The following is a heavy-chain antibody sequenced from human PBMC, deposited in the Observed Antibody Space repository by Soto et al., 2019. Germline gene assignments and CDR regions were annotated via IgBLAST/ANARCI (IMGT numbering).Heavy chain of an antibody. V-gene: IGHV1-69*13. CDR3: AGHGGVIGIVFYD. CDR1: GGTLNSYV. J-gene: IGHJ4*02. D-gene: IGHD3-16*02. Sequence: SVKLSPRASGGTLNSYVISRVLQAPGQGLEWMGGSIPIFGTANYAQKFQGRSTITADESTSIAYMELSSLRSEDTAVYYCAGHGGVIGIVFYDWGQGTRVIVAS. CDR2: SIPIFGTA.